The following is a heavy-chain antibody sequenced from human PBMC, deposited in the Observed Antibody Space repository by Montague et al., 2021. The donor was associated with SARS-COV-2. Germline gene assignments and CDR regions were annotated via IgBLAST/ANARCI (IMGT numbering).Heavy chain of an antibody. V-gene: IGHV6-1*01. CDR3: ARWIVNSRYFDP. Sequence: CAISGDSVSRIGVGWKWVRQSPSRGLQWLGRTYYTSKWNNDYTISVKSRISIRPDTSKNQFSLQLKSVTPEDTAVYYCARWIVNSRYFDPWGQGILVTVSS. CDR1: GDSVSRIGVG. D-gene: IGHD2-21*01. J-gene: IGHJ4*01. CDR2: TYYTSKWNN.